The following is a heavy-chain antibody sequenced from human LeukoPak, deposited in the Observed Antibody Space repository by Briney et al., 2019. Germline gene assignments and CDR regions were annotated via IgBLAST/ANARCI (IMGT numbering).Heavy chain of an antibody. V-gene: IGHV4-4*07. CDR1: GGSLSSYY. J-gene: IGHJ6*02. D-gene: IGHD6-13*01. CDR3: ARLSSSWPTYGMDV. Sequence: SETLSLTCTVPGGSLSSYYWNWTRQPAGKGLEWIGRVYTSGSTSYNPSLRSRVTMSVDTPKNQVSLRLSSVTAADTAVYYCARLSSSWPTYGMDVWGQGTTVTVSS. CDR2: VYTSGST.